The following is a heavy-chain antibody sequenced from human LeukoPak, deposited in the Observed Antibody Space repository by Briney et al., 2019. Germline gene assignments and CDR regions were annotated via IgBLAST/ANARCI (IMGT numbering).Heavy chain of an antibody. CDR1: GSTFSSYG. J-gene: IGHJ4*02. D-gene: IGHD5-12*01. CDR2: IRYDGSNK. Sequence: PGGSLRLSCAASGSTFSSYGMHWVRQAPGKGLEWVAFIRYDGSNKYYADSVKGRFTISKDNSKNTLYLQMNSLRAEDTAVYYCAKNRWDIAETPSDYWGQGTLVTASS. V-gene: IGHV3-30*02. CDR3: AKNRWDIAETPSDY.